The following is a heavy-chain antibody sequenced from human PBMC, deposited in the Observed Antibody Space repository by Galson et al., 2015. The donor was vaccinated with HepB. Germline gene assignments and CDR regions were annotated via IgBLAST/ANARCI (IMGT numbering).Heavy chain of an antibody. CDR1: GGSISSSSYY. CDR3: ASGNYILSGVRNWFDP. CDR2: IYYSGST. J-gene: IGHJ5*02. V-gene: IGHV4-39*01. Sequence: ETLSLTCTVSGGSISSSSYYWGWIRQPPGKGLEWIGTIYYSGSTYYSPSLRSRVTISVDTAKNQFSLNLRSVTATDTAVFYCASGNYILSGVRNWFDPWGQGILVTVSS. D-gene: IGHD1-7*01.